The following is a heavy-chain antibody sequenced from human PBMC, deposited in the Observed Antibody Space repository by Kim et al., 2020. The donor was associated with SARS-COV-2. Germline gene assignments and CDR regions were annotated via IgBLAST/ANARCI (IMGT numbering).Heavy chain of an antibody. V-gene: IGHV4-34*01. CDR2: INHSGST. J-gene: IGHJ5*02. Sequence: SETLSLTCAVYGGSFSGYYWSWIRQPPGKGLEWIGEINHSGSTNYNPSLKSRVTISVDTSKNQFSLKLSSVTAADTAVYYCARAATTVVTPNTGWFDPWGQGTLVTVSS. CDR1: GGSFSGYY. D-gene: IGHD4-17*01. CDR3: ARAATTVVTPNTGWFDP.